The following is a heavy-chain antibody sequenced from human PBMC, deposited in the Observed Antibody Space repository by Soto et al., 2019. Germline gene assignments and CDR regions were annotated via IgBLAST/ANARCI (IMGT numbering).Heavy chain of an antibody. CDR2: ISPYNGNT. D-gene: IGHD3-10*01. J-gene: IGHJ3*01. CDR3: ASIFGSGSYIAFGY. CDR1: GYTFSNYG. V-gene: IGHV1-18*01. Sequence: QVQLVQSGAEVKNPGASVKVSCKASGYTFSNYGISWVRQAPGQGLEWMGWISPYNGNTKYTQKYQGRVTMTTDTSTSTAYMELRILISDDKVVFDCASIFGSGSYIAFGYWGQLTMVSVCS.